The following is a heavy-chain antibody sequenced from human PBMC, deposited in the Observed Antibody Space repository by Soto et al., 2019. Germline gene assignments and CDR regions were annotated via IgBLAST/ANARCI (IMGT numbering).Heavy chain of an antibody. CDR3: ASLGLTGRYNFDS. Sequence: GGSLRLSCVASGFPFSGHWMHWVRQGPGKGLAWVSRINGDGTSTAYADSVKGRFTISRDNAKETLSLQMNSLRAEDTGVYYCASLGLTGRYNFDSWRQRTLVTVPS. J-gene: IGHJ4*02. CDR1: GFPFSGHW. V-gene: IGHV3-74*01. D-gene: IGHD7-27*01. CDR2: INGDGTST.